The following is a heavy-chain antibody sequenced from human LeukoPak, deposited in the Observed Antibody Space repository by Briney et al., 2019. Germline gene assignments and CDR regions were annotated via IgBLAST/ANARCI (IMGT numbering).Heavy chain of an antibody. J-gene: IGHJ4*02. CDR2: ISGNGRDT. D-gene: IGHD2-2*01. V-gene: IGHV3-23*01. CDR3: ARAAAVCSSTSCYGHY. Sequence: GGSLRLSCAASGFTFSSYGIHWVRQAPGKGLEWVSAISGNGRDTYYTDSVKGRFIIPRDNSKNTLYLQMHSLRVEDTAVYYCARAAAVCSSTSCYGHYWGQGTLVTVSS. CDR1: GFTFSSYG.